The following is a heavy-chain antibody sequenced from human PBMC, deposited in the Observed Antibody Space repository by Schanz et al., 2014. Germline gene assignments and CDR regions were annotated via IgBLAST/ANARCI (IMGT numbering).Heavy chain of an antibody. CDR1: GFTVTSYY. CDR2: IYSGDNT. V-gene: IGHV3-53*01. Sequence: VQLVESGGGLIQPGGSLRLSCAASGFTVTSYYMSWVRQAPGKGLEWVSVIYSGDNTYYADSMRGRFTISRDNAKNSLYLQMNSLRAEDTAVYYCARDGAGRAPDAFDIWGQGTMVTVSS. D-gene: IGHD1-26*01. J-gene: IGHJ3*02. CDR3: ARDGAGRAPDAFDI.